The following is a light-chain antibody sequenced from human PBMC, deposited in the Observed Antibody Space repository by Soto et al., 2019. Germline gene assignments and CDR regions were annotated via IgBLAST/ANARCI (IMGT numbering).Light chain of an antibody. V-gene: IGKV3D-15*01. J-gene: IGKJ1*01. CDR3: LQHNSYPQT. Sequence: EIVMTQSPATLSVSPGERATLSCRASQSVGSSYLVWYQQKPGQAPRLLIYGASSRATGIPDRFSGSGSGTEFTLTISSLQPEDFATYYCLQHNSYPQTFGQGTKVDIK. CDR2: GAS. CDR1: QSVGSSY.